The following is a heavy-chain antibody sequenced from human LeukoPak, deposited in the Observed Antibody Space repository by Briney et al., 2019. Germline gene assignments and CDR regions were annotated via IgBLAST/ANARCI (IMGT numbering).Heavy chain of an antibody. V-gene: IGHV3-11*04. Sequence: PGGSLRLSCAASGFTFSDYYMSWIRQAPGKGLEWVSYISSSGSTIYYADSVKGRFTISRDNAKNSLYLQMNSLRAEDTAVYYCARVGVHTYGSGSYNYYYYYMDVWGKGTTVTISS. CDR3: ARVGVHTYGSGSYNYYYYYMDV. CDR1: GFTFSDYY. CDR2: ISSSGSTI. J-gene: IGHJ6*03. D-gene: IGHD3-10*01.